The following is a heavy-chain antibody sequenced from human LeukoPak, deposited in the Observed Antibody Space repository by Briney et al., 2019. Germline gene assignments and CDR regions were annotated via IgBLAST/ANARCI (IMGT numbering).Heavy chain of an antibody. CDR1: GYTFTSYY. Sequence: ASVKVSCKASGYTFTSYYMHWVRQAPGQGLEWMGIINPSGGSTSYAQKLQGRVTMTTDTSTSTAYMELRSLRSDDTAVYYCARDPKGYYDSSGYSYNWFDPWGQGTLVTVSS. CDR2: INPSGGST. D-gene: IGHD3-22*01. V-gene: IGHV1-46*01. CDR3: ARDPKGYYDSSGYSYNWFDP. J-gene: IGHJ5*02.